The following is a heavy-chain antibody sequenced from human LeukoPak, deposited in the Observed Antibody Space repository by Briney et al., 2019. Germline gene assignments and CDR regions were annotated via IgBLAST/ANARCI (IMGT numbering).Heavy chain of an antibody. CDR1: GFTFSSYG. J-gene: IGHJ4*01. V-gene: IGHV3-30*18. D-gene: IGHD4-11*01. CDR2: ICYDGSNK. Sequence: GGSLRLSCAASGFTFSSYGMHWVRQAPGKGLEWVAVICYDGSNKYYADSVKGRFTISRDNSKNTLYLQMNSLRAEDTAMYYCAKDLFLADYSDSCSDDWSQATLVTVPS. CDR3: AKDLFLADYSDSCSDD.